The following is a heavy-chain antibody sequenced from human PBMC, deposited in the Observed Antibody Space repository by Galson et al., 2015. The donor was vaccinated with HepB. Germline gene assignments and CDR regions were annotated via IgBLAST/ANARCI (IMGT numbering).Heavy chain of an antibody. CDR3: ARRGHWGNYFDY. V-gene: IGHV4-39*01. D-gene: IGHD7-27*01. Sequence: LSLTCSVSGDSITTSSFQWAWIRQPPGKGLEWIGNIFYTGSTYYNPSFKSRVTIFVEMSKNQFSLKLNSVTATDTAIYYCARRGHWGNYFDYWGQGVLVTVSS. J-gene: IGHJ4*02. CDR2: IFYTGST. CDR1: GDSITTSSFQ.